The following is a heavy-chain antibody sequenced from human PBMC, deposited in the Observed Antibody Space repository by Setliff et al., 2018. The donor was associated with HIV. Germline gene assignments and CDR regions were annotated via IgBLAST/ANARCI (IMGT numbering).Heavy chain of an antibody. CDR2: VYYSGST. D-gene: IGHD3-3*01. CDR3: VRPSFGIGGGSMFDS. V-gene: IGHV4-39*01. CDR1: GVSTSSSSCY. Sequence: PSETLSLTCTVSGVSTSSSSCYWGWIRQPPGKGLDWIGYVYYSGSTYYNPSLKSRVSLSVGTSKRQFFLNLSSATTADTATYYCVRPSFGIGGGSMFDSWGQGIVVTVSS. J-gene: IGHJ4*02.